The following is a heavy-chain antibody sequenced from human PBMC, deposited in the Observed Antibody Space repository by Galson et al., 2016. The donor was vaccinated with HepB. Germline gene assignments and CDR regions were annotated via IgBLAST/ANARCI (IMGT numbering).Heavy chain of an antibody. D-gene: IGHD6-13*01. J-gene: IGHJ1*01. V-gene: IGHV4-31*03. Sequence: TLSLTCTISGDSITDGGYYWSWIRQHPVKGLEWIGYIYYSGNTYYNPSLRGRVSMSVNTSKNQFSLRLSSGTAADTAVYYCARDGAAAGTSHEYFRHWGQGTLVTVSS. CDR1: GDSITDGGYY. CDR3: ARDGAAAGTSHEYFRH. CDR2: IYYSGNT.